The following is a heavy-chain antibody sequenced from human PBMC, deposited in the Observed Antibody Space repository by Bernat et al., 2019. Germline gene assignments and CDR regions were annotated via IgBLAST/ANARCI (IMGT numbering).Heavy chain of an antibody. Sequence: EVQLVDSGGGLVQPGGSLKLSCAASGFTFSGSAMHWVRQASGKGLEWVGRIRSKANSYATAYAASVKGRFTISRDDSKNTAYLQMNSLKTEDTAVYYCTRLTNYYDSSGPEYYYYGMDVWGQGTTVTVYS. CDR2: IRSKANSYAT. J-gene: IGHJ6*02. CDR1: GFTFSGSA. CDR3: TRLTNYYDSSGPEYYYYGMDV. V-gene: IGHV3-73*01. D-gene: IGHD3-22*01.